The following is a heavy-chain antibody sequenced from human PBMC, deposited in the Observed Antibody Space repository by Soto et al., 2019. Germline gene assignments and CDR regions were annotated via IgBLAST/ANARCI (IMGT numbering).Heavy chain of an antibody. J-gene: IGHJ6*02. CDR3: ASTVSRYYSYGMDV. D-gene: IGHD4-4*01. CDR1: GGTFSSYA. CDR2: IIPIFGTA. Sequence: QVQLVQSGAEVKKPGSSVKVSCKASGGTFSSYAISWVRQAPGQGLEWMGGIIPIFGTANYAQKFQGRVTIPADESTSTGYMELSSLRSEDTAVYYCASTVSRYYSYGMDVWGQGTTVTVSS. V-gene: IGHV1-69*12.